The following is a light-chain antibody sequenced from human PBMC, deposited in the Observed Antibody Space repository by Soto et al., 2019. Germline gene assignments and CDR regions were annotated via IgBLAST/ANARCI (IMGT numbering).Light chain of an antibody. CDR3: SSYAGDNNLV. CDR2: DVT. CDR1: ISDVGGYNY. V-gene: IGLV2-11*01. J-gene: IGLJ2*01. Sequence: QSALTQPRSVSGSPGQSVTISCTGTISDVGGYNYVSWYQHHPGKAPKLLISDVTKRPSWVPDRFSGSKSGNTASLTISDLQAEDEADSYCSSYAGDNNLVFGGGTKVTVL.